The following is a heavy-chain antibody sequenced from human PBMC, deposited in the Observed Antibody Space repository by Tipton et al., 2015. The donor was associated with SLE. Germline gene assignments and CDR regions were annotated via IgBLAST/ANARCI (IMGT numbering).Heavy chain of an antibody. D-gene: IGHD1-26*01. V-gene: IGHV4-4*08. J-gene: IGHJ6*03. CDR1: GGSISCYY. CDR2: IYTSGST. Sequence: TLSLTCTVSGGSISCYYLSWIRQPPGQGLAWIGHIYTSGSTNYNPTLKSRVTISVDTSTNQFSLKLSSVTAAGTAVYYCAREPKYSGYYYYYMDVWGKGTTVTVSS. CDR3: AREPKYSGYYYYYMDV.